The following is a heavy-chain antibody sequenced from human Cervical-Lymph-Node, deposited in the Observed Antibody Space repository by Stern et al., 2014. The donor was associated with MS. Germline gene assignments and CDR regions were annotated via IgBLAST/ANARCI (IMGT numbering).Heavy chain of an antibody. CDR1: GYRFTANW. J-gene: IGHJ4*02. CDR2: IYPGHSDT. V-gene: IGHV5-51*01. Sequence: EVQLVQSGAEVKKPGESLKISCKGSGYRFTANWLAWVRQMHGKGLEWMGRIYPGHSDTRYSPPFQGQFTISADKSISTAYLQWSSLKASDTAMYYCARDYGDYAFDYWGQGTLVTVSS. D-gene: IGHD4-17*01. CDR3: ARDYGDYAFDY.